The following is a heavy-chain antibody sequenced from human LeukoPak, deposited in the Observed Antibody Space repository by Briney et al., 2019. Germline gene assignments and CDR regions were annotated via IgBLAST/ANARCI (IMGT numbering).Heavy chain of an antibody. J-gene: IGHJ4*02. D-gene: IGHD3-3*01. CDR3: ARGRSRSTIFGVVGDY. CDR1: GFTFSSYA. Sequence: GGSLRLSCAASGFTFSSYAMNWVRQAPGKGLEWVSAISGSGGSTYYADSVKGRFTISRDNSKNTLYLQMNSLRAEDTAVYYCARGRSRSTIFGVVGDYWGQGTLVTVSS. V-gene: IGHV3-23*01. CDR2: ISGSGGST.